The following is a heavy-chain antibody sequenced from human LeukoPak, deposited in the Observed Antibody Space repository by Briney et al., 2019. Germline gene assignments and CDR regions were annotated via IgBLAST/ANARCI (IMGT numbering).Heavy chain of an antibody. D-gene: IGHD6-13*01. V-gene: IGHV4-59*01. CDR1: GGSISSYY. Sequence: SETLSLTCTVSGGSISSYYWSWIRQPPGKGLEWIGYIYYSGSTNYNPSLKSRVTIPVDTSKNQFSLKLSSVTAADTAVYYCARVLAGAAAAEHWGQGTLVTVSS. CDR2: IYYSGST. J-gene: IGHJ1*01. CDR3: ARVLAGAAAAEH.